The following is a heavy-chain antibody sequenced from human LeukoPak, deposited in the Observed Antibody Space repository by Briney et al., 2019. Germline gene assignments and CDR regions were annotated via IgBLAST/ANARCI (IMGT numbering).Heavy chain of an antibody. CDR3: ARDDDYNHFDY. V-gene: IGHV3-48*01. CDR2: ISSSSSTI. Sequence: GGSLRLSCAASGFTFSSYSMNWVRQAPGKGLEWVSYISSSSSTIYYADSVKGRFTISRDNAKNSLYLQMNSLRAEDTAVYYCARDDDYNHFDYWGQGTLVTVSS. J-gene: IGHJ4*02. CDR1: GFTFSSYS. D-gene: IGHD5-24*01.